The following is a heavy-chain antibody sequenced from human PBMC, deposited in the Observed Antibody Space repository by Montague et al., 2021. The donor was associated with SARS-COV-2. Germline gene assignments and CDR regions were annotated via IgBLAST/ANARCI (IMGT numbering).Heavy chain of an antibody. CDR2: IYHSGST. D-gene: IGHD3-10*01. CDR1: GGSTSSGGYS. V-gene: IGHV4-30-2*01. J-gene: IGHJ6*02. Sequence: TLSLTCAVSGGSTSSGGYSWNWIRQPPGKGLEWIGYIYHSGSTYYNPSLKSRVTISLDSSKNQFSLNLTSVTAADTAVYYCARGSMVRGGKVYYGVDVWGQGTTVTVSS. CDR3: ARGSMVRGGKVYYGVDV.